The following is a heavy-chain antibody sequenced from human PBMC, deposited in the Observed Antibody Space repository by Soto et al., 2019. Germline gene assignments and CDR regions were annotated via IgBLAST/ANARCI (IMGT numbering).Heavy chain of an antibody. CDR3: ARDQHSSGWYFFRRAFDI. J-gene: IGHJ3*02. CDR2: IKQDGSEK. V-gene: IGHV3-7*05. D-gene: IGHD6-19*01. CDR1: GFTFSSYW. Sequence: GGSLRLSCAASGFTFSSYWMSWVRQAPGKGLEWVANIKQDGSEKYYVDSVKGRFTISRDNAKNSLYLQMNSLRAEDTAVYYCARDQHSSGWYFFRRAFDIWGQGTMVTVSS.